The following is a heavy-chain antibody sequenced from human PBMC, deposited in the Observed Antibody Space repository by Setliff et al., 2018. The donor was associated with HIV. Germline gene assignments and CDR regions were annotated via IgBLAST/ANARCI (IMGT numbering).Heavy chain of an antibody. J-gene: IGHJ1*01. Sequence: PGGSLRLSCVASRFTFNDYWMSWVRQAPGEGLEWVANIDRDGSETNYVDSVKGRFTISRDNAKNSLSLQMNSLRAEDTAVYYCARDSSSWSWAEYFQFWGQGTPVTVSS. CDR1: RFTFNDYW. CDR3: ARDSSSWSWAEYFQF. V-gene: IGHV3-7*01. D-gene: IGHD6-13*01. CDR2: IDRDGSET.